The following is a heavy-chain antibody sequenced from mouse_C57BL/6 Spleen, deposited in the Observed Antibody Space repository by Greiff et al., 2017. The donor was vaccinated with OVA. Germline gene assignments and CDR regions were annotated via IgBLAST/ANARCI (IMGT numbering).Heavy chain of an antibody. CDR2: ISSGSSTI. J-gene: IGHJ4*01. V-gene: IGHV5-17*01. D-gene: IGHD3-1*01. Sequence: EVMLVESGGGLVKPGGSLKLSCAASGFTFSDYGMHWVRQAPEKGLEWVAYISSGSSTIYYADTVKGRFTISRDNAKNTLFLQMTSLRSEDTAMYYCARRHDYDAMDYWGQGTSVTVSS. CDR1: GFTFSDYG. CDR3: ARRHDYDAMDY.